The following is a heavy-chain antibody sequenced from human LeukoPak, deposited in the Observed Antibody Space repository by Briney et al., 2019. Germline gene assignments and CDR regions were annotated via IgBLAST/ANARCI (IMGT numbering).Heavy chain of an antibody. Sequence: GGSLRLSCAASGFTFSDSTMHWVRQASGKGLEWVGRVKNRANSHATAYAASVTGRFTISRDDSKNTAYLQMNSLTTEDTAMYYCTRFAGYESLWGQGTLVTVSS. V-gene: IGHV3-73*01. J-gene: IGHJ4*02. CDR2: VKNRANSHAT. D-gene: IGHD5-12*01. CDR1: GFTFSDST. CDR3: TRFAGYESL.